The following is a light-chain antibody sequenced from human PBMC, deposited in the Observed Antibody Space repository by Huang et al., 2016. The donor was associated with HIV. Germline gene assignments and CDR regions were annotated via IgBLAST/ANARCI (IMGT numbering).Light chain of an antibody. J-gene: IGKJ4*01. CDR2: DAS. V-gene: IGKV3-11*01. CDR1: HSVSSY. Sequence: EFILTQSPSTLSLSPGERVPLSCRASHSVSSYLACYQQKPGQTPRLLIYDASNRATDSPARFSGGGSGTDFTLTISSLEPEDVAVYYCQQRSNRPPLTFGGGTKVEIK. CDR3: QQRSNRPPLT.